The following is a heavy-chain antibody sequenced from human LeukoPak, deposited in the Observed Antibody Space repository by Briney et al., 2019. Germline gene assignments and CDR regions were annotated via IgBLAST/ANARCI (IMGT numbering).Heavy chain of an antibody. V-gene: IGHV4-30-4*01. CDR1: GGSISSGDYY. CDR2: IYYSGST. D-gene: IGHD3-10*01. J-gene: IGHJ4*02. Sequence: PSETLSLTCTVSGGSISSGDYYWSWIRQPPGKGLEWIGYIYYSGSTYYNPSLKSRVTISVDTSKNQFSLKLSSVTAADTAVYYCASITMVRGVMFDYWGQGTLVTVSS. CDR3: ASITMVRGVMFDY.